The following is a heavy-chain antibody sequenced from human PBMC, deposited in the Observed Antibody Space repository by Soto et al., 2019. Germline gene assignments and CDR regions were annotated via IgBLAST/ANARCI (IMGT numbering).Heavy chain of an antibody. D-gene: IGHD3-10*01. CDR1: GGSISSGGYS. CDR3: ARARRITMVRGVIIKAYYFDY. J-gene: IGHJ4*02. CDR2: IYHSGST. Sequence: SETLSLTCAVSGGSISSGGYSWSWIRQPPGKGLEWIGYIYHSGSTYYNPSLKSRVIISLDKSKNQFSLKVTSVTAADTAVYYCARARRITMVRGVIIKAYYFDYWGQGTLVTVSS. V-gene: IGHV4-30-2*01.